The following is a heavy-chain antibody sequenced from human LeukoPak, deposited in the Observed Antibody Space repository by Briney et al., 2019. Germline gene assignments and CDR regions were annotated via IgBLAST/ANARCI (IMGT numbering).Heavy chain of an antibody. CDR2: ISGSGGST. Sequence: GGSLRLSCAASGFTFSSYAMGWVRQAPGKGLEWVSAISGSGGSTYYADSVKGRFTISRDNSKNTLYLQMNSLRAEDTAVYYCANLDIVVVVAGYWGQGTLVTVSS. J-gene: IGHJ4*02. D-gene: IGHD2-15*01. CDR3: ANLDIVVVVAGY. V-gene: IGHV3-23*01. CDR1: GFTFSSYA.